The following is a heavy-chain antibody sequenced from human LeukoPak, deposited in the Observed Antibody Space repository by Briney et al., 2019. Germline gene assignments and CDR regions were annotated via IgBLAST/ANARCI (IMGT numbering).Heavy chain of an antibody. CDR1: GGSFSGYY. V-gene: IGHV4-34*01. D-gene: IGHD3-3*01. CDR2: INHSGST. Sequence: PSETLSLTCAVYGGSFSGYYWSWIRQPPGKGLEWIGEINHSGSTNYNPSLKSRVTISVDTSKNQFSLKLSSVTGADTAVYYCARVRITIFGVVVYYYGMDVWGQGTTVTVSS. J-gene: IGHJ6*02. CDR3: ARVRITIFGVVVYYYGMDV.